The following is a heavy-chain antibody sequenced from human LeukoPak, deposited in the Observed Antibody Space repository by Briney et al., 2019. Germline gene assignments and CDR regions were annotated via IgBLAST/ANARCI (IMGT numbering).Heavy chain of an antibody. V-gene: IGHV1-69*13. CDR2: IIPIFGTA. CDR1: GGTFSSYV. Sequence: SVKVSCKASGGTFSSYVISWVRQAPGQGLEWMGGIIPIFGTANYAQKFQGRVTITADESTSTAYMELSSLRSEDTAVYYCARAPGYCSGGSCDSTLNYWGQGTLITVSS. CDR3: ARAPGYCSGGSCDSTLNY. D-gene: IGHD2-15*01. J-gene: IGHJ4*02.